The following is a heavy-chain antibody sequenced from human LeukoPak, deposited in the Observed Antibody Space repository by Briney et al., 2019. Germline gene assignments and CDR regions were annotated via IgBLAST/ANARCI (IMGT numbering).Heavy chain of an antibody. D-gene: IGHD2-2*01. CDR3: ARLIPTAKYCSSTSCYSNWFDP. V-gene: IGHV4-4*02. Sequence: SETLSLTCAVSGGSISSSNWWSGVRQPPGKGLEWIGEIYHSGSTNYNPSLKSRVTISVDKSKNQFSLKLSSVTAADTAVYYCARLIPTAKYCSSTSCYSNWFDPWGQGTLVTVSS. CDR1: GGSISSSNW. J-gene: IGHJ5*02. CDR2: IYHSGST.